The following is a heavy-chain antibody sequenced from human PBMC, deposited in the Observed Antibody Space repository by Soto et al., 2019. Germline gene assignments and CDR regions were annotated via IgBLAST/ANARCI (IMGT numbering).Heavy chain of an antibody. CDR1: GGTFSSYA. D-gene: IGHD3-16*01. V-gene: IGHV1-69*12. Sequence: QVQLVQSGAEVKKPGSSVKVSCKAPGGTFSSYAISWVRQAPGQGLEWMGGIIPIFGTANYAQKFQGRVTITADESTSTAYMELSSLRAEDTAVYYCARDSPLFGDRIPSPNWFDPWGQGTLVTVSS. J-gene: IGHJ5*02. CDR2: IIPIFGTA. CDR3: ARDSPLFGDRIPSPNWFDP.